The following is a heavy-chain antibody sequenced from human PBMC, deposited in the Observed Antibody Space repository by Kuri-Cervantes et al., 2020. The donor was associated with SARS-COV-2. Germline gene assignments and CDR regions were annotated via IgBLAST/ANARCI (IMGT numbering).Heavy chain of an antibody. CDR1: GFTFSSCA. V-gene: IGHV3-30*07. CDR2: ISYDGSNE. J-gene: IGHJ3*02. D-gene: IGHD3-16*01. Sequence: GGSLRLSCAASGFTFSSCAMHWVRLAPGKGLEWVAFISYDGSNEYYADSVKGRFTISRDNSKNTLYLQMNSLRADDTAVYYCAEHYETYHPPQGFDIWGQGTMVTVSS. CDR3: AEHYETYHPPQGFDI.